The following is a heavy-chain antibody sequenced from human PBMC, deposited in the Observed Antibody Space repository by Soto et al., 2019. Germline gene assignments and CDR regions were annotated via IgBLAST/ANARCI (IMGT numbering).Heavy chain of an antibody. D-gene: IGHD3-9*01. J-gene: IGHJ6*02. CDR2: IYYSGST. V-gene: IGHV4-31*03. CDR1: GGSISSGGYY. Sequence: QVQLQESGPGLVKPSQTLSLTCTVSGGSISSGGYYWSWIRQHPGKGLEWIGYIYYSGSTYYNPSLKSRVTISVDTSKNQFSLKLSSVTAADTAVYYCASESPYDILTGYRYYGMDVWGQGTTVTVSS. CDR3: ASESPYDILTGYRYYGMDV.